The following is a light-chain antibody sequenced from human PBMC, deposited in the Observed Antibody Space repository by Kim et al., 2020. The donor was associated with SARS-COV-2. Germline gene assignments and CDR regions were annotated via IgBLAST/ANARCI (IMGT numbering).Light chain of an antibody. J-gene: IGLJ2*01. V-gene: IGLV6-57*02. CDR3: QSSDSSTQRV. CDR1: SSSIASNY. Sequence: NFMLTQPHSVSESPGKTVTISCTGSSSSIASNYVQWYQQRPGSAPTTVIYEDNQRPSGVPVRFSGSIDSSSNSASLTITGLKTEDEADYYCQSSDSSTQRVFGGGTQLTVL. CDR2: EDN.